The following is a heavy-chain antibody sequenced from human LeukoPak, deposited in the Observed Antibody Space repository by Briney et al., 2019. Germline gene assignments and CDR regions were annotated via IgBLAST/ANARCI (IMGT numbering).Heavy chain of an antibody. CDR3: ARAPSEIGGYYPEYFRH. CDR1: GFTFSSHA. Sequence: PGGSLRLSCAASGFTFSSHAMSWVRQAPGKGLEWVSGISGSGGTSYYADSVKGRFTISRDNAKNTVSLQMNSLRPEYTGVYYCARAPSEIGGYYPEYFRHWGQGTLVTVSS. D-gene: IGHD3-22*01. CDR2: ISGSGGTS. V-gene: IGHV3-23*01. J-gene: IGHJ1*01.